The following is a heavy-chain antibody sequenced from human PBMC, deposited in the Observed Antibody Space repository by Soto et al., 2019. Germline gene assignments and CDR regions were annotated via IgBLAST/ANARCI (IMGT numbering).Heavy chain of an antibody. D-gene: IGHD2-2*02. J-gene: IGHJ5*02. Sequence: SETLSLTCTVSGGSISSGGYYWSWIRQHPGKGLEWIGYIYYSGSTYYNPSLKSRVTISVDTSKNQFSLKLSSVTAADTAVYYCARVVIVVVPAAIQPKGLPIPTSRPFDPWGQGTLVTVSS. CDR1: GGSISSGGYY. CDR3: ARVVIVVVPAAIQPKGLPIPTSRPFDP. CDR2: IYYSGST. V-gene: IGHV4-31*03.